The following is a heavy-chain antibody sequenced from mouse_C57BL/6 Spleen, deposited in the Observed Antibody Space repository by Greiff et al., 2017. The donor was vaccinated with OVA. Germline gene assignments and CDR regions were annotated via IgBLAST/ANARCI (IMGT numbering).Heavy chain of an antibody. V-gene: IGHV5-17*01. CDR1: GFTLSDYG. D-gene: IGHD3-3*01. Sequence: EVQGVESGGGLVKPGGSLKLSCAASGFTLSDYGMHWVRQAPEKGLEWVAYISSGSSTIYYADTVKGRFTISRDNAKNTLFLQMTSLRSADTAMYYCARPGTAYWGQGTLVTVSA. CDR3: ARPGTAY. J-gene: IGHJ3*01. CDR2: ISSGSSTI.